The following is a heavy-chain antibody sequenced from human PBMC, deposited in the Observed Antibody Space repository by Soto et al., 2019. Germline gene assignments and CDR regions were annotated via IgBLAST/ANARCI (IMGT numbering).Heavy chain of an antibody. CDR3: AKKSYYDSSGYPLPIDY. J-gene: IGHJ4*02. V-gene: IGHV3-23*01. CDR2: ISGSGGST. CDR1: GFTFSRYA. Sequence: PGGSLRLPCAASGFTFSRYAMSWVRQAPGKGLEWISAISGSGGSTYYADSVKGRFTISRDNSKNTLYLQMNSLRAEDTAVYYCAKKSYYDSSGYPLPIDYWGQGTLVTVSS. D-gene: IGHD3-22*01.